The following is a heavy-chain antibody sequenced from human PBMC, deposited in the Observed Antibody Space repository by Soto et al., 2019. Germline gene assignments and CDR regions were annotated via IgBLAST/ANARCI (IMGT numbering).Heavy chain of an antibody. J-gene: IGHJ4*02. D-gene: IGHD5-12*01. CDR1: GFAFSTYA. V-gene: IGHV3-23*01. Sequence: GGSLRLSCAASGFAFSTYAMIWVRQAPGKGLEWVSAISGSGDSTYYADSVKGRFTISRDNSKNTLYLQMSSLRAEDTAIYYCAKDSFINLRGYDSYWGQGTLVTVSS. CDR2: ISGSGDST. CDR3: AKDSFINLRGYDSY.